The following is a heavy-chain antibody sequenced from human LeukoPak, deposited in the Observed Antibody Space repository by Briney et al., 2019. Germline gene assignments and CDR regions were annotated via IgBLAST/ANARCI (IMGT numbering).Heavy chain of an antibody. CDR1: GFTFSSYG. J-gene: IGHJ3*02. CDR2: ISGSGVST. Sequence: GGSLRLSCAASGFTFSSYGMSWVRQAPGKGLEWVSAISGSGVSTYYADSVKGRFTIFRDNSKNTLYLQMNSLRAEDTALYYCSRHSESLINAFDIWGQGTMVTVSS. CDR3: SRHSESLINAFDI. D-gene: IGHD1-26*01. V-gene: IGHV3-23*01.